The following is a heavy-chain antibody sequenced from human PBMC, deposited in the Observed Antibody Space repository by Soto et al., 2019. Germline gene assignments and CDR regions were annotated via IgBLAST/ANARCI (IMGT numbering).Heavy chain of an antibody. J-gene: IGHJ4*02. CDR3: ARARDNSGYNDY. CDR1: GDSISSRNW. D-gene: IGHD3-22*01. CDR2: IYHSGST. Sequence: QVQLQESGPGLVKPSGTLSLTCAVSGDSISSRNWWSWVRQPPGKGLEWIGEIYHSGSTHYNPALKSRVTISVDKSKNQFSLKLTSVTAADTAVYYCARARDNSGYNDYWGQGTLVTVSS. V-gene: IGHV4-4*02.